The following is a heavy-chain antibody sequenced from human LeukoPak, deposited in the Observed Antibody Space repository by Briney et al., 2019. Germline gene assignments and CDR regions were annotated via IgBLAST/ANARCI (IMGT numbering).Heavy chain of an antibody. CDR2: IYHSGST. CDR3: ARRKGTARPFDY. J-gene: IGHJ4*02. CDR1: GGSISSNNW. Sequence: PSETLSLTCAVSGGSISSNNWWSWVRQPPGKGLEWIGEIYHSGSTNCNPSLKSRVTISVDRSKNQFSLMLSSVTAADTAVYYCARRKGTARPFDYWGQGTLVSVSS. D-gene: IGHD6-13*01. V-gene: IGHV4-4*02.